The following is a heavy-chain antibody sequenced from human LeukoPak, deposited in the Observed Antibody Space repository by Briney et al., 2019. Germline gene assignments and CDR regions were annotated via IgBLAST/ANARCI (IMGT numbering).Heavy chain of an antibody. V-gene: IGHV3-15*01. CDR2: IKSKTDSGTT. D-gene: IGHD5-12*01. J-gene: IGHJ4*02. Sequence: GGSLRLSCAASGFTFSNAWMSWVRQAPGKGLEWVGRIKSKTDSGTTDYAAPVKGRFTISRDDSKNTLYLQMNSLKTEDTAVYYCTTDLDRGYSGYDGNDYWGQGTLVTVSS. CDR3: TTDLDRGYSGYDGNDY. CDR1: GFTFSNAW.